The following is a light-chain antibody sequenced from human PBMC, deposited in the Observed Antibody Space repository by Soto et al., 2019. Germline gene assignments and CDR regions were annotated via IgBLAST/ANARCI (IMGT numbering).Light chain of an antibody. V-gene: IGLV2-14*01. CDR1: TNDVGGYNY. J-gene: IGLJ1*01. CDR3: NSYTSSTSRPYV. CDR2: EVS. Sequence: QSVLTQLASVSGSPVQSITIFCTGTTNDVGGYNYVSWYQQHPGKAPKLLIFEVSSRPSGVSNRFSGSKSGNTASLTISALQAEDEADYFCNSYTSSTSRPYVFGTGTKVTVL.